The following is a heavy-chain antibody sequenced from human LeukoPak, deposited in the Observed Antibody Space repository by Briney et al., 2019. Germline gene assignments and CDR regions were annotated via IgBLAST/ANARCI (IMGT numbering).Heavy chain of an antibody. D-gene: IGHD3-22*01. CDR3: TREYYYHSSGFDY. CDR1: GFTFGDYA. V-gene: IGHV3-49*03. CDR2: IRSKAYDATT. Sequence: GGSLRLSCTASGFTFGDYAMRWFRQAPGKGLQWVGYIRSKAYDATTEYDASVKGIFTISRDDSKSIAYLQMNSLKTEDTAVYYCTREYYYHSSGFDYWGQGTLVTVSS. J-gene: IGHJ4*02.